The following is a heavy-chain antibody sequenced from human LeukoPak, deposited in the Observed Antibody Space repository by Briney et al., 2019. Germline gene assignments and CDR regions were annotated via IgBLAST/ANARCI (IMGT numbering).Heavy chain of an antibody. J-gene: IGHJ5*02. D-gene: IGHD2/OR15-2a*01. CDR3: AKDRVSPGFNWFDP. Sequence: GGSLRLSCAASGVIISSYAMSWVRQAPGKGLEWVSAINGRGDNTYYADFVKGRFTISRDNSKSTVYLQMNSLRTGDTAVYYCAKDRVSPGFNWFDPWGQGTLVTVSS. CDR2: INGRGDNT. CDR1: GVIISSYA. V-gene: IGHV3-23*01.